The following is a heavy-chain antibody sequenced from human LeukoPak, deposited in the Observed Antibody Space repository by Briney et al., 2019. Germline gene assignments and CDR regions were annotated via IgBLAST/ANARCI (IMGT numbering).Heavy chain of an antibody. V-gene: IGHV4-61*08. CDR3: ARWGDGWFDP. D-gene: IGHD3-16*01. Sequence: SETLSLTCAVSGGSISSGGYSWSWIRQPPGKGLEWIGYIYYSGSTDYNPSLERRVTISVDTSKNQFSLKLSSVTAADTAVYYCARWGDGWFDPWGQGTLVTVSS. J-gene: IGHJ5*02. CDR2: IYYSGST. CDR1: GGSISSGGYS.